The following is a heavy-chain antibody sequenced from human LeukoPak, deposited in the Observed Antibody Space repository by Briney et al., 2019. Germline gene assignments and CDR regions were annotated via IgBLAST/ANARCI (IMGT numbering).Heavy chain of an antibody. Sequence: ASVKVSCKASGYTFTGYYMHWVRRAPGQGLEWMGWINPNSGGTNYAQKFQGRVTMTRDTSISTAYMELSGLRSDDTAVYHCARDLLNCSSNSCPTGYAFDIWGQGTMVTVSS. V-gene: IGHV1-2*02. D-gene: IGHD2-2*01. CDR3: ARDLLNCSSNSCPTGYAFDI. J-gene: IGHJ3*02. CDR2: INPNSGGT. CDR1: GYTFTGYY.